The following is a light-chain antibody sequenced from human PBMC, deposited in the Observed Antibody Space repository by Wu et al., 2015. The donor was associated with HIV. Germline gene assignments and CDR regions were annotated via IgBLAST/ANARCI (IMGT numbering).Light chain of an antibody. Sequence: EKLMTQSPATLSVSPGERVTLSCRASQEISRYLAWYQQKPDQAPKLIIFDASRRATGIPSRFSGSGSGTDFTLTISNLQPEDVAVYYCQQRSDWPPYSFGQGTKVE. CDR2: DAS. J-gene: IGKJ2*03. CDR3: QQRSDWPPYS. V-gene: IGKV3-11*01. CDR1: QEISRY.